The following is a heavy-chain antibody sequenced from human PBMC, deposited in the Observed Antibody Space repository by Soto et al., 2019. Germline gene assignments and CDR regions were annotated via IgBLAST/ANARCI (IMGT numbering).Heavy chain of an antibody. V-gene: IGHV1-58*01. Sequence: SVKVSCKASGFTFTSSAVQWVRQARGQRLEWIGWIVVGSGNTNYAQKFQGRVTITGDTSTYTAYMELSSLRSEDTAVYYCATYSISGCWVHCGQGTMVTVSS. D-gene: IGHD6-19*01. CDR1: GFTFTSSA. J-gene: IGHJ3*01. CDR2: IVVGSGNT. CDR3: ATYSISGCWVH.